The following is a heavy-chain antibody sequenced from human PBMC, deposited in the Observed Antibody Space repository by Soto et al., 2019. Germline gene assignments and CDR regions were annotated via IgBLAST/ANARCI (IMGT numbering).Heavy chain of an antibody. V-gene: IGHV3-33*01. CDR2: IWYDGSNK. CDR3: ARDTLTAYEYYFDN. Sequence: PGGSLRLSCAAAGFSFSDYGMHWVRQAPGKGLEWVAVIWYDGSNKYYADSVKGRFTISRDNSKKTLYLQMNSLRAEDTAVYYCARDTLTAYEYYFDNWGQGTLVTVSS. CDR1: GFSFSDYG. D-gene: IGHD3-9*01. J-gene: IGHJ4*02.